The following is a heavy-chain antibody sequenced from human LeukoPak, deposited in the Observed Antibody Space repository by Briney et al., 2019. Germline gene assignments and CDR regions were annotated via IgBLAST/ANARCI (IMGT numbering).Heavy chain of an antibody. V-gene: IGHV3-23*01. D-gene: IGHD2-15*01. Sequence: PGGSLRLSCAASGFTFSNYAMSWVRQAPGKGLEWVSAISGSGTNTFYADSVKGRFTISRDNSKNTLYLQMNSLRAEDTAVYYCARGYCSGGSCYKNFDYWGQGTLVTVSS. CDR2: ISGSGTNT. CDR3: ARGYCSGGSCYKNFDY. CDR1: GFTFSNYA. J-gene: IGHJ4*02.